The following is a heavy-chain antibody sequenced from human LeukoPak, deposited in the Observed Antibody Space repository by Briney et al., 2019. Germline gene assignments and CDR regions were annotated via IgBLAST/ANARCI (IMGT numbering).Heavy chain of an antibody. J-gene: IGHJ3*02. V-gene: IGHV4-34*01. Sequence: SETLSLTCAVYGGSFSGYYWSWIRQPPGKGLEWIGEINHSGSTNYNPSLKSRVTISVDTSKNQFSLKLSSVTAADTAVYYCARDTELRAFDIWGQGTMVTVSS. D-gene: IGHD1-7*01. CDR3: ARDTELRAFDI. CDR1: GGSFSGYY. CDR2: INHSGST.